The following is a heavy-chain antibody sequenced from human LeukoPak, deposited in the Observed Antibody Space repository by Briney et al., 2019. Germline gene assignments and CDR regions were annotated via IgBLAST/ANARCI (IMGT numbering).Heavy chain of an antibody. CDR2: IYYSGST. CDR1: GGSISSGGYY. CDR3: ARKGVRYEQLDY. D-gene: IGHD1/OR15-1a*01. J-gene: IGHJ4*02. V-gene: IGHV4-31*03. Sequence: SETLSLTCTVSGGSISSGGYYWSWIRQHPGKGLEWIGYIYYSGSTYYNPSLKSRVTISVDTSKNQFSLKLSSVTAADTAVYYCARKGVRYEQLDYWGQGTLVTVSS.